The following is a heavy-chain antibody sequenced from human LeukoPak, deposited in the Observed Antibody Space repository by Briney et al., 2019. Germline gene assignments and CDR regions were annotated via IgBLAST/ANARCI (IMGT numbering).Heavy chain of an antibody. D-gene: IGHD6-6*01. CDR3: ARGGAARLHFQN. J-gene: IGHJ1*01. Sequence: SETLSLTCTVSGGSVSSGSYYWSWIRQPPGKGLEWIGYIYYSGSTNYNPSLQIRVTISVDTSKNQFSLNLNSVTAADTAVYYCARGGAARLHFQNWGQGTLVTVSS. CDR1: GGSVSSGSYY. CDR2: IYYSGST. V-gene: IGHV4-61*01.